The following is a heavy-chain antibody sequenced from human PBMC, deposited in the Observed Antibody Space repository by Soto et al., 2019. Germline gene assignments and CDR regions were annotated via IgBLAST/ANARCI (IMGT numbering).Heavy chain of an antibody. CDR3: ARAVQSAPGGY. Sequence: QVQLMQSGAEVKKTGGSVKVSCKASGYTFTTYGVNWVRQAPGQGLEWMGWISPYNGDTNYAQNLQGRVTMTTDTSANTAYMELGSLRSDDTAGYYCARAVQSAPGGYWGQGTLVTVSS. V-gene: IGHV1-18*01. CDR2: ISPYNGDT. D-gene: IGHD3-10*01. J-gene: IGHJ4*02. CDR1: GYTFTTYG.